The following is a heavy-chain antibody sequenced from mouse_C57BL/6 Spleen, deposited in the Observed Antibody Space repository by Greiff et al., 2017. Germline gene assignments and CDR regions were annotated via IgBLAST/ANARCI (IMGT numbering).Heavy chain of an antibody. CDR1: GYTFTSYD. D-gene: IGHD1-1*01. Sequence: VQRVESGPELVKPGASVKLSCKASGYTFTSYDINWVKQRPGQGLEWIGWIYPRDGSTKYNEKFKGKATLTVDTSSSTAYMELHSLTSEDSAVYFCARHGTFDYWGQGTTLTVSS. V-gene: IGHV1-85*01. CDR3: ARHGTFDY. CDR2: IYPRDGST. J-gene: IGHJ2*01.